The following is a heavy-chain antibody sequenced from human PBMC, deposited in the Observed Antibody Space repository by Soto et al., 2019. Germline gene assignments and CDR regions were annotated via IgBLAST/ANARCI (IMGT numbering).Heavy chain of an antibody. Sequence: SETLSLTCTVSGGSVSSGSHYWSWIRQPPGKGVEWIGQIYYSGSTLYNPSLKSRVTISVDTSKNQFSLELSSVTAADTAVYYCARDFCGGDCSDDYYYSAMDVWGQGTTVTSP. CDR1: GGSVSSGSHY. CDR2: IYYSGST. J-gene: IGHJ6*02. D-gene: IGHD2-21*02. V-gene: IGHV4-61*01. CDR3: ARDFCGGDCSDDYYYSAMDV.